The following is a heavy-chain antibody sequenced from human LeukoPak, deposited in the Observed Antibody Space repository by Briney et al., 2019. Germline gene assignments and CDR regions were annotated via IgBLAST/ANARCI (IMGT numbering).Heavy chain of an antibody. J-gene: IGHJ4*02. CDR1: GFTFSSYG. D-gene: IGHD6-13*01. Sequence: GGSLRLSCAASGFTFSSYGMHWVRQAPGKGLEWVAVISYGGSNKYYADSVKGRFTISRDNSKNTLYLQMNSLRAEDTTVYYCAKAGTGDYWGQGTLVTVSS. CDR3: AKAGTGDY. V-gene: IGHV3-30*18. CDR2: ISYGGSNK.